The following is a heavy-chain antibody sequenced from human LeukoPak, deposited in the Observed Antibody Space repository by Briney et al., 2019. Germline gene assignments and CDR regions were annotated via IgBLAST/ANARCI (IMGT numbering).Heavy chain of an antibody. D-gene: IGHD3-3*01. CDR1: GGSISSSSYY. J-gene: IGHJ6*03. CDR2: TSYSGST. CDR3: ARIGRGYDFWSGDYYYYYMDV. V-gene: IGHV4-39*01. Sequence: PSETLSLTCTVSGGSISSSSYYWGWIRRPPGKGLEWIGSTSYSGSTYYNPSLKSRVTISVDTSKNQFSLRLSSVTATDTAVYYCARIGRGYDFWSGDYYYYYMDVWGKGTTVTVSS.